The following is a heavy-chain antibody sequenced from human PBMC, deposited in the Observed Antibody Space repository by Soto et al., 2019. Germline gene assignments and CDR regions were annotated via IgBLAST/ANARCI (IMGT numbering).Heavy chain of an antibody. J-gene: IGHJ5*02. CDR1: GGTFSSYA. CDR3: AYTGQGYCSGGSCEYNWFDP. CDR2: IIPIFGTA. Sequence: SVKVSCKASGGTFSSYAISWVRQAPGQGLEWMGGIIPIFGTANYAQKFQGRVTITADESTSTAYMELSSLRSEDTAVYYCAYTGQGYCSGGSCEYNWFDPRGQGTLVTVSS. V-gene: IGHV1-69*13. D-gene: IGHD2-15*01.